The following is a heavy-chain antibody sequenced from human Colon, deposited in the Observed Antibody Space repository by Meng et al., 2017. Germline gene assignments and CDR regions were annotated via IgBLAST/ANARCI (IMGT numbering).Heavy chain of an antibody. J-gene: IGHJ5*02. Sequence: VRLVEPVAEVKKPGASASVSCKASGGIFSSYAISWVRQAPGQGLEWMGGIVPMFGTPHYAQKFQGRVTIAADESTTTSFMELSSLRCANTATYYCARDLESWGQGTLVTVSS. CDR3: ARDLES. CDR1: GGIFSSYA. D-gene: IGHD3-3*01. V-gene: IGHV1-69*01. CDR2: IVPMFGTP.